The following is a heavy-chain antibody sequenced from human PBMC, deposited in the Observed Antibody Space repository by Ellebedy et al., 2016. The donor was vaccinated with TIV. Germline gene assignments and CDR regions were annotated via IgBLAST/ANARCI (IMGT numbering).Heavy chain of an antibody. J-gene: IGHJ2*01. CDR3: ARAAWTWYIDL. Sequence: MPSETLSLTCTVSGGSIRSSTCYWAWIRQPPGKGLEWLGNIFYSGSAYYNTSLQSRVTMSVDTSKNQFSLKLNSVTAADTAVYFCARAAWTWYIDLWGRGTPVKVSS. CDR1: GGSIRSSTCY. CDR2: IFYSGSA. V-gene: IGHV4-39*07. D-gene: IGHD1-1*01.